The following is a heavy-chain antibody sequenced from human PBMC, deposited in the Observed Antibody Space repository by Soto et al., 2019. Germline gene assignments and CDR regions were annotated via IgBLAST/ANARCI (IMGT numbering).Heavy chain of an antibody. Sequence: ASVKVSCTASGYTFTSYGISWVRQAPGQGLEWMGWISAYNGNTNYAQKLQGRVTMTTDTSTSTAYMELRSLRSDDTAVYYCARAAYCSGGSCYTDYYYYGMDVWGQGTTV. CDR3: ARAAYCSGGSCYTDYYYYGMDV. V-gene: IGHV1-18*04. CDR1: GYTFTSYG. D-gene: IGHD2-15*01. CDR2: ISAYNGNT. J-gene: IGHJ6*02.